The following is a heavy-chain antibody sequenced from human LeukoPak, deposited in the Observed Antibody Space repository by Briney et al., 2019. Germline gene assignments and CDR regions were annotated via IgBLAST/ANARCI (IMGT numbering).Heavy chain of an antibody. CDR1: GFTFSSYG. CDR3: AKDYYDFWSGYYPDY. V-gene: IGHV3-30*02. Sequence: GGSLRLSCAASGFTFSSYGMHWVRQAPGKGLEWVPFIRYDGSNKYYADSVKGRFAISRDNSKNTLYLQMNSLRAEDTAVYYCAKDYYDFWSGYYPDYWGQGTLVTVSS. D-gene: IGHD3-3*01. J-gene: IGHJ4*02. CDR2: IRYDGSNK.